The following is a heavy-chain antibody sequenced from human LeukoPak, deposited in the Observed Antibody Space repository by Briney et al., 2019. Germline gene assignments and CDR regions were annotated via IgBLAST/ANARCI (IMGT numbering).Heavy chain of an antibody. J-gene: IGHJ4*02. CDR3: ARRTGDTRFCSRFSCFLPDY. CDR1: GFTFSDFG. V-gene: IGHV3-30*01. CDR2: ISNGGTE. Sequence: GRSLRLSCTASGFTFSDFGMNWVRQAPGKGLEWVASISNGGTEFYADSVKGRFAISRDTSTNTLSLQMNSLRAEDTAVYFCARRTGDTRFCSRFSCFLPDYWGQGTLVTVSS. D-gene: IGHD2-2*01.